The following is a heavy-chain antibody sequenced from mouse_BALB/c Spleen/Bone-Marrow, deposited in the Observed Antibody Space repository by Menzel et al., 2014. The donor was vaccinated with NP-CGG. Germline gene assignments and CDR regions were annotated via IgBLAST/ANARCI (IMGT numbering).Heavy chain of an antibody. D-gene: IGHD1-1*02. CDR2: ISYSGSF. V-gene: IGHV3-2*02. CDR1: GYSITSDYA. J-gene: IGHJ1*01. Sequence: DVKLVESGPGLVKPFQSLSLTCTVTGYSITSDYAWNWIRQFPGNKLEWMGYISYSGSFSYNPSLKSRISVTRDTSKNQFFLQLNSVTAEDTATYYCARSGGKRYFAVWGAGTSVTASS. CDR3: ARSGGKRYFAV.